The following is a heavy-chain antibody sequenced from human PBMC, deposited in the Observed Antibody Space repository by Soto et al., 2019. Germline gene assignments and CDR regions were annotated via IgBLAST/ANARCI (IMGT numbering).Heavy chain of an antibody. CDR1: GFTFSSYG. D-gene: IGHD1-1*01. CDR2: ISYDGSNK. J-gene: IGHJ6*03. V-gene: IGHV3-30*18. CDR3: AKDTLTTYYYYYYMDV. Sequence: GGSLRLSCAASGFTFSSYGMHWVRQAPGKGLEWVAVISYDGSNKYYADSVKGRFTISRDNSKNTLYLQMNSLRAEDTAVYYCAKDTLTTYYYYYYMDVWGKGTTVTVS.